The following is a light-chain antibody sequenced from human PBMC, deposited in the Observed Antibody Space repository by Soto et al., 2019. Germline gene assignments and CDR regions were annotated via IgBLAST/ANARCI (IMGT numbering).Light chain of an antibody. CDR2: LEGSGSY. Sequence: QPVLTQSSSASASLGSSVKLTCTLSSGHSSYIIAWHQQQPGKAPRYLMKLEGSGSYNKGSGVPDRFSGSSSGADSYLTISDLQFEYEADYYCETLDSNTHTVFGGGTMLTVL. CDR3: ETLDSNTHTV. J-gene: IGLJ3*02. V-gene: IGLV4-60*02. CDR1: SGHSSYI.